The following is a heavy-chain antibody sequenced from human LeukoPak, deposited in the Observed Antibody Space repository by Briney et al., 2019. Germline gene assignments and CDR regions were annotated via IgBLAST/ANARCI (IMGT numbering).Heavy chain of an antibody. Sequence: GGSLRLSCAASGFTFSSYWMSWVRQAPGKGLEWVANIKHDGSEKYYVDSVKGRFTISRDNAKNSLYLQMNSLRAEDTAVYYCARDEISGSELRFLEWLSNYYYYMDVWGKGTTVTVSS. CDR3: ARDEISGSELRFLEWLSNYYYYMDV. CDR1: GFTFSSYW. CDR2: IKHDGSEK. D-gene: IGHD3-3*01. V-gene: IGHV3-7*01. J-gene: IGHJ6*03.